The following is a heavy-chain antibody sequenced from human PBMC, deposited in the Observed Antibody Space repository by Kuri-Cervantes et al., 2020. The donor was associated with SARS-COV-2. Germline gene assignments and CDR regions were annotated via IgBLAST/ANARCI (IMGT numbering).Heavy chain of an antibody. D-gene: IGHD2-2*01. CDR3: ARDENRVVPAAILYYYYYGMGV. J-gene: IGHJ6*02. V-gene: IGHV3-33*01. CDR2: IWYDGSNK. Sequence: GGSLRLSCAASGFTFSSYGMHWVRQAPGKGLEWVAVIWYDGSNKYYADSVKGRFTISRDNSKNTLYLQMNSLRAEDTAVYYCARDENRVVPAAILYYYYYGMGVWGQGTTVTVSS. CDR1: GFTFSSYG.